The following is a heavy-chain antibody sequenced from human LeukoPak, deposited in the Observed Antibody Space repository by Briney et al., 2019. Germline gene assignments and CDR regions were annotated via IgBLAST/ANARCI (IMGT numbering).Heavy chain of an antibody. V-gene: IGHV3-30*02. J-gene: IGHJ1*01. CDR3: AKEPPALYFQH. D-gene: IGHD6-25*01. CDR2: IRCDGSNK. CDR1: EFTFSSYG. Sequence: PGGSLRLSCVASEFTFSSYGMHWVRQAPGKGLEWVAFIRCDGSNKYYADSVKGRFTISRDNSKNTLYLQMNSLRAEDTAVYYCAKEPPALYFQHWGQGTLVTVSS.